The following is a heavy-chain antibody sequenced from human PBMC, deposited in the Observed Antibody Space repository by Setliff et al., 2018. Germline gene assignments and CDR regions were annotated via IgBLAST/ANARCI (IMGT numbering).Heavy chain of an antibody. CDR3: AREQWLDPPGYCYMDV. CDR2: IYIGGSA. D-gene: IGHD6-19*01. J-gene: IGHJ6*03. V-gene: IGHV4-4*07. Sequence: PSETLSLTCTVSGGSISSYYWSWIRQPAGKGLEWIGHIYIGGSANYNPSLKSRVTMSIGTSKDQFSLKLNSVTAADMAVYYCAREQWLDPPGYCYMDVWAKGTTVTVSS. CDR1: GGSISSYY.